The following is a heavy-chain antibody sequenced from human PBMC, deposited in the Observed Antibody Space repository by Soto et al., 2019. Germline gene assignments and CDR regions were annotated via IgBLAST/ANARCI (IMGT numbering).Heavy chain of an antibody. CDR2: IWYDGSNK. V-gene: IGHV3-33*01. CDR1: GFTFSSYG. Sequence: QVQLVESGGGVVQPGRSLRLSCAASGFTFSSYGMHWVRQAPGKGLEWVAVIWYDGSNKYYADSMKGRFTISRDNSKNTLYLQMNSLRAEDTAVYYCARKGTSYYYGMDVWGQGTTVTVSS. CDR3: ARKGTSYYYGMDV. J-gene: IGHJ6*02. D-gene: IGHD3-10*01.